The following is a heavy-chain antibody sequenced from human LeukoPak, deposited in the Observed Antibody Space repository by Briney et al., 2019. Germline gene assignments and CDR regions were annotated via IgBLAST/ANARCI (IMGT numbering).Heavy chain of an antibody. CDR3: ATQLSSGWPLRHLPFDY. D-gene: IGHD3-22*01. Sequence: ASVKVSCKASGYTFTSYDINWVRQATGQGLEWMGWMNPNSGNTGYAQKFQGRVTMTEDTSTDTAYMELSSLRSEDTAVYYCATQLSSGWPLRHLPFDYWGQGTLVTASS. CDR1: GYTFTSYD. J-gene: IGHJ4*02. CDR2: MNPNSGNT. V-gene: IGHV1-8*02.